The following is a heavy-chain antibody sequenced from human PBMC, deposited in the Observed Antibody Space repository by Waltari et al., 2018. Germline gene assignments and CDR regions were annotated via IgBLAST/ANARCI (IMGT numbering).Heavy chain of an antibody. Sequence: QVQLQQWGAGLLKPSETLSLTCAVYGGSFSGYCWSGIRQPPGKGLEWIGEINHSGSTNYNPSLKSRVTISVDTSKNQFSLKLSSVTAADTAVYYCARRVTMVRGVRDAFDIWGQGTMVTVSS. CDR1: GGSFSGYC. CDR3: ARRVTMVRGVRDAFDI. V-gene: IGHV4-34*01. D-gene: IGHD3-10*01. J-gene: IGHJ3*02. CDR2: INHSGST.